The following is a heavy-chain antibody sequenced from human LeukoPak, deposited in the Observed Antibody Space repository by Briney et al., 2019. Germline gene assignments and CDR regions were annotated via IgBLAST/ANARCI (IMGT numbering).Heavy chain of an antibody. V-gene: IGHV1-69*13. CDR1: GGTFSSYA. CDR2: IIPIFGTA. Sequence: SVKVSCKASGGTFSSYAISWVRQAPGQGLEWMGGIIPIFGTANYAQKFQGRVTITADESTSTAYMELSSPRSEDTAVYYCARERRLLWFGEGSKGFDYWGQGTLVTVSS. J-gene: IGHJ4*02. CDR3: ARERRLLWFGEGSKGFDY. D-gene: IGHD3-10*01.